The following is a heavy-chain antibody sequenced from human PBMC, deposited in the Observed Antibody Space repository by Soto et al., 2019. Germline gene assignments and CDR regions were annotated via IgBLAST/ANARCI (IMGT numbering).Heavy chain of an antibody. D-gene: IGHD3-16*01. J-gene: IGHJ6*02. V-gene: IGHV1-46*01. CDR2: INPSGGST. CDR1: GYTFTSYY. Sequence: AAVKCSFRASGYTFTSYYMHWVRQAPGQVLDCMGIINPSGGSTSYAQKFQGRVTMTRDTSTSTVYMELSSLRSEDTAVYYCAREQAFGDYYDYYVMDVWGQWTTVTVSS. CDR3: AREQAFGDYYDYYVMDV.